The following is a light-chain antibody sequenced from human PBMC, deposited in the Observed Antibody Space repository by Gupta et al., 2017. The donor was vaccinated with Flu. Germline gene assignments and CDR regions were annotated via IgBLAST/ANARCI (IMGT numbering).Light chain of an antibody. CDR2: DAS. CDR3: QLRSRLLT. CDR1: QSVSTF. V-gene: IGKV3-11*01. J-gene: IGKJ4*01. Sequence: EVVLTQSPATLSLSPRERATLSCRASQSVSTFLAWYQQKPGQAPRLLIYDASNRATGTPARFSGSGSGTDFTLTISSLESEDSAVYYWQLRSRLLTFGGGTKVEIK.